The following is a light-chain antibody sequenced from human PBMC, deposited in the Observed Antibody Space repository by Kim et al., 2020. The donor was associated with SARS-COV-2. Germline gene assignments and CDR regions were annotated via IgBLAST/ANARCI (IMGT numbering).Light chain of an antibody. Sequence: GQSITIACTGTSSDVGGYNYVSWYQQHPGKAPKLMIYDVSKRPSGVSNRFSGSKSGNTASLTISGLQAEDEADYYCSSYTSSSLLVFGGGTQLTVL. CDR2: DVS. CDR1: SSDVGGYNY. J-gene: IGLJ3*02. CDR3: SSYTSSSLLV. V-gene: IGLV2-14*04.